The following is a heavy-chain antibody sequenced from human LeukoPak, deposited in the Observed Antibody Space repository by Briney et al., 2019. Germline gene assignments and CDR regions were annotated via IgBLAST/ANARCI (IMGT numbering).Heavy chain of an antibody. Sequence: PGGSLRLSCRASGFTFSTYWMSWVRQAPGKGLEWVANIHPDGNEKYHVDSVKGRFTISRDNAKNSLYLQMNSLRVEDTAVYYCARGDDFSGDYWGQGTLVTVSS. CDR2: IHPDGNEK. CDR3: ARGDDFSGDY. D-gene: IGHD2-21*02. CDR1: GFTFSTYW. J-gene: IGHJ4*02. V-gene: IGHV3-7*04.